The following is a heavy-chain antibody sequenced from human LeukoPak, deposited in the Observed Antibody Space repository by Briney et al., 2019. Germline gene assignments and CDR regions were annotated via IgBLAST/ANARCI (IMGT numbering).Heavy chain of an antibody. CDR3: ARIYYYDSSGYLSPYFFDY. CDR2: INWNGDNT. CDR1: GFTFDDYA. J-gene: IGHJ4*02. Sequence: PGGSLILSCAASGFTFDDYAMSWVRQVPGKGLEWVSGINWNGDNTGYADSVKGRFTISRDNAKNSLYLQMNSLRAEDTALYYCARIYYYDSSGYLSPYFFDYWGQGTLVTVSS. V-gene: IGHV3-20*04. D-gene: IGHD3-22*01.